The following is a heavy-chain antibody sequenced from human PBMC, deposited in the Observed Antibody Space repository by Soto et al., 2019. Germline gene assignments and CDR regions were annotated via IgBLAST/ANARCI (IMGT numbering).Heavy chain of an antibody. Sequence: SVKDCYQDSVATFSSFTIRGGRHAPTQGLERIRRILPILRIANYAQKCQGRVTITADKSTSTAYMELSSLRSEDTAVYYCARDSGLDSNLYYDFWSGYQQPHSYMDVWGKGTTVTVSS. CDR2: ILPILRIA. D-gene: IGHD3-3*01. V-gene: IGHV1-69*04. J-gene: IGHJ6*03. CDR1: VATFSSFT. CDR3: ARDSGLDSNLYYDFWSGYQQPHSYMDV.